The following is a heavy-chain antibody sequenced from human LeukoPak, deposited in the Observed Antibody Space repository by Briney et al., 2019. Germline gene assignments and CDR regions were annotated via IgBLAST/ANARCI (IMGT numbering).Heavy chain of an antibody. CDR2: IYHSGST. J-gene: IGHJ5*02. CDR3: ARDRGSSWYTGAWFDP. CDR1: GYSISSGYY. D-gene: IGHD6-13*01. Sequence: SETLSLTCTVSGYSISSGYYWGWIRQPPGKGLEWIGSIYHSGSTYYNPSLKSRVTISVDTSKNQFSLKLSSATAADTAVYYCARDRGSSWYTGAWFDPWGQGTLVTVSS. V-gene: IGHV4-38-2*02.